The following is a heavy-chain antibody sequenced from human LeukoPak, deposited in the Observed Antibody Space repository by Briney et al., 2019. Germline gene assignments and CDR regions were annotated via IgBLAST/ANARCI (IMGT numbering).Heavy chain of an antibody. J-gene: IGHJ4*02. CDR3: ARGGYIYGY. CDR1: GGSISSSSYY. V-gene: IGHV4-39*07. Sequence: SETLPLTCTVSGGSISSSSYYWGWIRQPPGKGLEWIGNIYYSGSTNYNPSLKSRVTISMDTSKNQFSLKLSSVTAADTAMYYCARGGYIYGYWGQGTLVTVSS. D-gene: IGHD5-18*01. CDR2: IYYSGST.